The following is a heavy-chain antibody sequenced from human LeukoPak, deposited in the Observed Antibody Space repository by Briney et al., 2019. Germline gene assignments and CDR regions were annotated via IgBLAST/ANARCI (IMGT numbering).Heavy chain of an antibody. CDR1: GGSISSYY. D-gene: IGHD3-16*01. Sequence: SETLSLTCSVSGGSISSYYWRWVRQPPGKGLEWIGYIYYSGSTNYNPSLKSRVTISLDTSKSQFSLKLPSVTAADTAVYYCARAPIPYDRSRTDYRFDPWGQGTLVTVAS. V-gene: IGHV4-59*12. CDR3: ARAPIPYDRSRTDYRFDP. J-gene: IGHJ5*02. CDR2: IYYSGST.